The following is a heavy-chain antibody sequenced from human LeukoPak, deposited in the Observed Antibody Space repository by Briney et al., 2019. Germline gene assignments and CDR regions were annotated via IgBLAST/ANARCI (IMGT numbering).Heavy chain of an antibody. CDR2: IHYGGNT. CDR3: ARRPGGY. V-gene: IGHV4-39*01. D-gene: IGHD1-26*01. CDR1: GGSLSSTSSY. Sequence: PSETLSLTCTVSGGSLSSTSSYWGWIRQPPGKGLEWIGYIHYGGNTNYNPSLKSRVTIPFDTSKNQFTLNLISATAADTAGYYCARRPGGYWGQGTLVIVSS. J-gene: IGHJ4*02.